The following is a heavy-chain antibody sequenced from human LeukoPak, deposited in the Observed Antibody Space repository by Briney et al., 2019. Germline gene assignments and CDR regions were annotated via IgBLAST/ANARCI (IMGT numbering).Heavy chain of an antibody. Sequence: GGSLRLSCAASGFTFSSYSINWVRQAPGKGLEWISYISRTGSTIYYADSVKGRFTISRDNAQNSLYLQMNSLRADDTAVYYCARDPLEVVVVTATGFWGQGTLVTVSS. V-gene: IGHV3-48*04. J-gene: IGHJ4*02. D-gene: IGHD2-21*02. CDR3: ARDPLEVVVVTATGF. CDR1: GFTFSSYS. CDR2: ISRTGSTI.